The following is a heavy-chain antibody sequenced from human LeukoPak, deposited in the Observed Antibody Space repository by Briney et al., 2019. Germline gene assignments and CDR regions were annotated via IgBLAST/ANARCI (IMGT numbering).Heavy chain of an antibody. V-gene: IGHV3-23*01. CDR2: ISGSGGST. J-gene: IGHJ4*02. CDR3: AGGYSYGYAYPYFDY. CDR1: GFTFSSYA. D-gene: IGHD5-18*01. Sequence: PGGSLRLSCAASGFTFSSYAMSWVRQAPGKGLEWVSAISGSGGSTYYADSVKGRFTISRDNSKNTLYPQMNSLRAEDTAVYYCAGGYSYGYAYPYFDYWGQGTLVTVSS.